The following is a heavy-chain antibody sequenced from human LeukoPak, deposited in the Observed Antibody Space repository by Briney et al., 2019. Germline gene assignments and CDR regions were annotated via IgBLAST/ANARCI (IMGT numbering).Heavy chain of an antibody. D-gene: IGHD3-22*01. CDR3: ASYYYDSADAFDI. CDR2: INHSGST. V-gene: IGHV4-34*01. Sequence: SETLSLTCAVYGGSFSGYYWSWIRQPPGKGLEWIGEINHSGSTNYNPSLKSRVTISVDTSKNQFSLKLSSVTAADTAVCYCASYYYDSADAFDIWGQGTMVTVSS. CDR1: GGSFSGYY. J-gene: IGHJ3*02.